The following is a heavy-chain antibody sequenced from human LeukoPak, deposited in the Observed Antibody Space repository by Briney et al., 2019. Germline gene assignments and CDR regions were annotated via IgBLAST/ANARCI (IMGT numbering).Heavy chain of an antibody. V-gene: IGHV1-2*02. CDR3: ARESYYYDSSGYGWASY. CDR2: INPNSGGT. CDR1: GYTFPGYY. D-gene: IGHD3-22*01. J-gene: IGHJ4*02. Sequence: ASVKVSCTASGYTFPGYYMHWVRLAPGQGLEWMGWINPNSGGTNYAQKFQGSVTMTRDTSISTAYMELSRLRSDDTAVYYCARESYYYDSSGYGWASYWGQGTLVTVSS.